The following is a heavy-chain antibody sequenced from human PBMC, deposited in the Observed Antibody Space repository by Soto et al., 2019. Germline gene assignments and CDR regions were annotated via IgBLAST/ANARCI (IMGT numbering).Heavy chain of an antibody. CDR1: GGSISGYY. D-gene: IGHD3-22*01. V-gene: IGHV4-59*01. CDR2: IYYSGSS. CDR3: ARARYDSSGYYYFDY. J-gene: IGHJ4*02. Sequence: SETLSLTCTVSGGSISGYYWSWIRQPPGKGLEWIGYIYYSGSSNYNPSLKSRVTIPLDTSKNQFPLRLRSVTAADTAVYYCARARYDSSGYYYFDYWGQGTLVTVSS.